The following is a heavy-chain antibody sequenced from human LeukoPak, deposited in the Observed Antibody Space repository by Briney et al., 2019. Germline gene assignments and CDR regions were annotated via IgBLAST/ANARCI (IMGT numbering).Heavy chain of an antibody. V-gene: IGHV4-59*08. CDR1: GGSISSYY. CDR3: VGGSLYSIFDY. J-gene: IGHJ4*02. D-gene: IGHD1-26*01. CDR2: IYYSGST. Sequence: SETLSLTCTVSGGSISSYYWSWIRQPPGKGLEWIGYIYYSGSTNYNPSLKSRVTISVDTSKNQFSLKLSSVTAADTAVYYCVGGSLYSIFDYWGQGTLVTVSS.